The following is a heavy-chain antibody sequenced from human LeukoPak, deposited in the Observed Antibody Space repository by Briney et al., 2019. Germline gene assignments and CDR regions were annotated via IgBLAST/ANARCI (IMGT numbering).Heavy chain of an antibody. D-gene: IGHD3-10*01. CDR2: ISAYNGNT. CDR3: ARRYGSGSYDY. V-gene: IGHV1-18*01. Sequence: ASVEVSCKASGYTFISYHISWVRQAPGQGLEWMGWISAYNGNTNYAQKIQGRVTMTTDTSTSTAYMELRSLRSDDTAVYYCARRYGSGSYDYWGQGTLVTVSS. J-gene: IGHJ4*02. CDR1: GYTFISYH.